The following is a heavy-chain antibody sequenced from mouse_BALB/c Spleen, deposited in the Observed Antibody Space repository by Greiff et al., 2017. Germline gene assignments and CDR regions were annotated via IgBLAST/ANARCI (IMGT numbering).Heavy chain of an antibody. V-gene: IGHV2-9*02. CDR2: IWAGGST. CDR1: GFSLTSYG. Sequence: QVQLKQSGPGLVAPSQSLSITCTVSGFSLTSYGVHWVRQPPGKGLEWLGVIWAGGSTNYNSALMSRLSISKDNSKSQVFLKMNSLQTDDTAMYYCAREGYDDAYWGQGTLVTVSA. D-gene: IGHD2-2*01. CDR3: AREGYDDAY. J-gene: IGHJ3*01.